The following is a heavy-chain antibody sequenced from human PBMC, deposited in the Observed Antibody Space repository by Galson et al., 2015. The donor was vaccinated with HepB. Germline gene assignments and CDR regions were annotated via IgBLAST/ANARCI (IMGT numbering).Heavy chain of an antibody. CDR2: ISTTSDNK. CDR1: GFTFRIHG. Sequence: SLRLSCAASGFTFRIHGMNWVRQAPGKGLEWISYISTTSDNKFSADSVRGRFIISRDNAKNLLYLQMNSLRAEDTAVYYCTRIALSGSYWYFDYWGQGSLVTVSS. V-gene: IGHV3-48*01. J-gene: IGHJ4*02. CDR3: TRIALSGSYWYFDY. D-gene: IGHD1-26*01.